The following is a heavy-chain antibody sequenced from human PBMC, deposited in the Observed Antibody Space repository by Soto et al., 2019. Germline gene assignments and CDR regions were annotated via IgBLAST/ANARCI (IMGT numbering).Heavy chain of an antibody. Sequence: SETLSLTCAVYGGSFSGYYWSWIRQPPGKGLEWIGEINHSGSTNYNPSLKSRVTISVDTSKNQFSLKLSSVTAADTAVYYCARGGHSYGYYYYYGMDVWGQGTTVTVSS. CDR3: ARGGHSYGYYYYYGMDV. CDR1: GGSFSGYY. V-gene: IGHV4-34*01. J-gene: IGHJ6*02. CDR2: INHSGST. D-gene: IGHD5-18*01.